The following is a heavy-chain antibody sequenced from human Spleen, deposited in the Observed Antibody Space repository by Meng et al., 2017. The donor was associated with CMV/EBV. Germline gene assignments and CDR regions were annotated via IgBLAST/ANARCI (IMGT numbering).Heavy chain of an antibody. CDR2: ISSSGSTI. V-gene: IGHV3-48*03. CDR3: ARDRGSIVVPGTPFSDY. J-gene: IGHJ4*02. Sequence: GESLKISCAASGFTFSSYEMNWVRQAPGKGLEWVSYISSSGSTIYYADSVKGRFTISRDNAKTSLYLQMNSLRAADTAVYYCARDRGSIVVPGTPFSDYWGQGSLVTVSS. CDR1: GFTFSSYE. D-gene: IGHD6-19*01.